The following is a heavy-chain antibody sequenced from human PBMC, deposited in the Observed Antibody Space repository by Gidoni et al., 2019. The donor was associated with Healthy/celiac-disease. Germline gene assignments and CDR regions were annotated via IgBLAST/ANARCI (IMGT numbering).Heavy chain of an antibody. CDR1: GGSISSGGYY. CDR3: ARGNLNTVTTDY. CDR2: IYYSGST. Sequence: QVQLQESGPGLVKPSQPLSLTCTVSGGSISSGGYYWSWIRQHPGKGLEGIGYIYYSGSTYYNPSLKSRVTISVDTSKNQFSLKLSSVTAADTAVYYCARGNLNTVTTDYWGQGTLVTVSS. J-gene: IGHJ4*02. D-gene: IGHD4-17*01. V-gene: IGHV4-31*03.